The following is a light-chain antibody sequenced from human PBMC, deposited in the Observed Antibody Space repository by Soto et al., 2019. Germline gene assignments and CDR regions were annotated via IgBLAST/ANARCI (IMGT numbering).Light chain of an antibody. CDR3: QSYDSSLSGWV. Sequence: QSALTQPPSVSGAPGQRVTISCTGSSSNIGAGYDVHWYQQLPGTAPKLLIYGNSNRPSGVPDRFSGSKSGTSASLAITGRPAEEEADYYGQSYDSSLSGWVFGGGTKLTVL. V-gene: IGLV1-40*01. CDR2: GNS. J-gene: IGLJ3*02. CDR1: SSNIGAGYD.